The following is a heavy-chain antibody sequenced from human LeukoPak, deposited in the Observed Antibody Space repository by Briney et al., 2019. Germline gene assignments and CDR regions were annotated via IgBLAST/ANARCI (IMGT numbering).Heavy chain of an antibody. CDR3: AREVASVSGPDFDY. J-gene: IGHJ4*02. CDR2: IYYRGST. CDR1: GGSISSRSYY. V-gene: IGHV4-39*07. D-gene: IGHD5/OR15-5a*01. Sequence: SETLSLTYTVSGGSISSRSYYWGWIRQPPGKGLEWIGSIYYRGSTYFNPSLSSRVTISVDTPKNQFSLNLNSVTAADTAVYYCAREVASVSGPDFDYWGQGTLVTVSS.